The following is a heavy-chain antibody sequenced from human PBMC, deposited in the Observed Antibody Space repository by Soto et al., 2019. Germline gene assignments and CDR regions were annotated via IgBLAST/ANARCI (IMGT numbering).Heavy chain of an antibody. CDR1: GFTFDDFA. J-gene: IGHJ6*03. CDR2: INWNSGDI. V-gene: IGHV3-9*01. CDR3: AKDYAGYYYYFDV. Sequence: EVQLVESGGGLVQPGRSLRLSCAASGFTFDDFAMHWVRQAPGKGLEWVSGINWNSGDINYADSVKGRFTISRDNAKNSLYLQRNCLRAEDTAVYYCAKDYAGYYYYFDVWGNGTTLTVYS.